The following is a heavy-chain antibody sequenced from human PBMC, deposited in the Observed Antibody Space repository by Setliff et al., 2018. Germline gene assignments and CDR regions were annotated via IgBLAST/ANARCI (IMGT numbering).Heavy chain of an antibody. CDR2: ISSSGSLM. V-gene: IGHV3-11*01. D-gene: IGHD3-9*01. J-gene: IGHJ4*02. CDR3: TRGLDILTAYAPMVY. CDR1: GFTFSDYY. Sequence: GGSLRLSCATSGFTFSDYYMRWIRQTPGKGLEWVAYISSSGSLMYYPDSVKGRFTISRDNAKQSVDLQMNSLRAEDTAVYFCTRGLDILTAYAPMVYWGQGTVVTVSS.